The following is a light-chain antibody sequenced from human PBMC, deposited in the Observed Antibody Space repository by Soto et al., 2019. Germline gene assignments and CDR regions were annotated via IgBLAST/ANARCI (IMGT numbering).Light chain of an antibody. CDR2: AAS. CDR1: QGIGNT. CDR3: QHYVDWPLT. Sequence: EIVITQSPATLSVSPGEGATLSCRASQGIGNTLAWYQQKPGQTPSLLIYAASIRATGVPARFSGSGSGTDFTLTINSLQSEDFAVYYWQHYVDWPLTFGGGTKVESK. V-gene: IGKV3-15*01. J-gene: IGKJ4*01.